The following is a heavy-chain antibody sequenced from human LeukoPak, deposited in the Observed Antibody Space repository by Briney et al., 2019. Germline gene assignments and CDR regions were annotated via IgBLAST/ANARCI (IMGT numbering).Heavy chain of an antibody. CDR2: INHSGST. CDR3: ARVNWNYSADY. V-gene: IGHV4-39*07. D-gene: IGHD1-7*01. Sequence: SETLSLTCTVSGGSVSSGSYYWSWIRQPPGKGLEWIGEINHSGSTNYNPSLKSRVTISVDTSKNQFSLKLSSVTAADTAVYYCARVNWNYSADYWGQGTLVTVSS. CDR1: GGSVSSGSYY. J-gene: IGHJ4*02.